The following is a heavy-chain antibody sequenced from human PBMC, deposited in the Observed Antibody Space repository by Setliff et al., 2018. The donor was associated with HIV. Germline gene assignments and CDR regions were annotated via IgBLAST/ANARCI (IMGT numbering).Heavy chain of an antibody. CDR1: GFTFSSYA. V-gene: IGHV3-30*04. J-gene: IGHJ4*02. D-gene: IGHD2-21*01. CDR3: ARVRYCGSPSCRKEFDF. CDR2: VSYGGTNT. Sequence: PGGSLRLSCAASGFTFSSYAMHWVRQAPGKGLEWVAVVSYGGTNTYYADSVKGRFIMSRDDSESTLFLQMNSLRVDDTAVYYCARVRYCGSPSCRKEFDFWGQGTLVTVSS.